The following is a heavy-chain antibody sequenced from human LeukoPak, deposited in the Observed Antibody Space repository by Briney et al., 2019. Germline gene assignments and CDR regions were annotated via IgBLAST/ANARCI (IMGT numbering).Heavy chain of an antibody. CDR1: GFTFSSYG. CDR2: ISYDGSNK. D-gene: IGHD1-26*01. Sequence: QPGGSLRLSCAASGFTFSSYGMHWVRQAPGKGLEWVAVISYDGSNKYYADSVKGRFTISRDNSKNTLYLQMNSLRAEDTAVYYCARDKWELPTKPDYWGQGTLVTVSS. CDR3: ARDKWELPTKPDY. J-gene: IGHJ4*02. V-gene: IGHV3-30*19.